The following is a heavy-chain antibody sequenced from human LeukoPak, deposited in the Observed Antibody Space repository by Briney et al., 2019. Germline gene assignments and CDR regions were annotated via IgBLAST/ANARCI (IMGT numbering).Heavy chain of an antibody. V-gene: IGHV1-69*05. D-gene: IGHD3-22*01. J-gene: IGHJ4*02. CDR1: GGTFSSYA. Sequence: SVKASCKASGGTFSSYAISWVRQAPGQGLEWMGGIIPIFGTANYAQKFQGRVTITTDESTSTAYMELSSLRSEDTAVYYCASAGSYYDSSGYYDFDYWGQGTLVTVSS. CDR3: ASAGSYYDSSGYYDFDY. CDR2: IIPIFGTA.